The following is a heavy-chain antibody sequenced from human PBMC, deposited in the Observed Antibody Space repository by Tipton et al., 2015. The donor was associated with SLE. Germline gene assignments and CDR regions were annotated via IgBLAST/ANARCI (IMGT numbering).Heavy chain of an antibody. CDR2: LSYGGST. CDR1: GGSISNYY. D-gene: IGHD2/OR15-2a*01. CDR3: TRKSTTSDL. V-gene: IGHV4-59*08. J-gene: IGHJ2*01. Sequence: LRLSCTVSGGSISNYYWSWIRQSPGKGLEWIGYLSYGGSTNYNPSLKSRVTISVDTSKNQVSLKLSSVTAADTAVYYCTRKSTTSDLWGRGALVTVSP.